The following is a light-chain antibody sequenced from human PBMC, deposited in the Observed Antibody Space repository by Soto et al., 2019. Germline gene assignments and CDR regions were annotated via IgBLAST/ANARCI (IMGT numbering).Light chain of an antibody. CDR2: DAS. CDR1: QSVYTY. CDR3: QQRTNWPPSWT. V-gene: IGKV3-11*01. J-gene: IGKJ1*01. Sequence: EIVLTQSPATLSLSPGERATLSCRASQSVYTYLAWYQQKPGQAPRLLIYDASKRAAGIPPRFSGSGSGTDFTLTITSLEPEDFAFYYCQQRTNWPPSWTFSQGTKVEIK.